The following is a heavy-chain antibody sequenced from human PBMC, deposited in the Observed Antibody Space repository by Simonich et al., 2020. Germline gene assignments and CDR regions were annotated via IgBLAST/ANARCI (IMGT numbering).Heavy chain of an antibody. D-gene: IGHD6-6*01. J-gene: IGHJ4*02. CDR1: GFTFSSYA. V-gene: IGHV3-30*07. Sequence: GGGVVQPGRSLSLSCAASGFTFSSYAMHWVRQAPGKGLEWVAVISNYGNNKYYADSVKGRFTISRDNSKNTLYLQMNSLSAEVTAVYYCARDRGSSYYFDYWGQGTLVTVSS. CDR2: ISNYGNNK. CDR3: ARDRGSSYYFDY.